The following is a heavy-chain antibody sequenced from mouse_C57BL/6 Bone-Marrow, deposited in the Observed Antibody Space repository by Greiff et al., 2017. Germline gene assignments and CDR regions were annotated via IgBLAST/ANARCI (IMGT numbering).Heavy chain of an antibody. Sequence: QVQLQQPGAELVKPGASVKMSCKASGYTFTSYWITWVKQRPGQGLEWIGDIYPGSGSTNYNEKFKSKATLTVDTSSSTAYMQLSSLTSEDSAVYYCARSFYGYDEGDYFDYWGQGTTLTVSS. V-gene: IGHV1-55*01. CDR2: IYPGSGST. J-gene: IGHJ2*01. CDR3: ARSFYGYDEGDYFDY. CDR1: GYTFTSYW. D-gene: IGHD2-9*01.